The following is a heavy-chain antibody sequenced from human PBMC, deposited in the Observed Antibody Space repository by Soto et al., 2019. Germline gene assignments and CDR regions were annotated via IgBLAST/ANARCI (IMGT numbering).Heavy chain of an antibody. D-gene: IGHD4-17*01. J-gene: IGHJ4*02. V-gene: IGHV1-46*03. Sequence: ASVKVSCKASGYTFTSYYMNWVRQAPGQGLEWMGIINPSGGSTSYAQNFQGRVTMTRDTSTSTVYMELSSLRSEDTAVYYCSRRDYGGFLDYWGQGTPVTVSS. CDR3: SRRDYGGFLDY. CDR1: GYTFTSYY. CDR2: INPSGGST.